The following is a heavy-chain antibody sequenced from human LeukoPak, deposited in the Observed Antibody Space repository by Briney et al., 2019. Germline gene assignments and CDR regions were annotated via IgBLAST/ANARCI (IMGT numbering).Heavy chain of an antibody. CDR2: IYAGDTDT. Sequence: GEPLKTSCKASGYTFTTNMIGGVRQMPGKGLGWSAIIYAGDTDTRYTPSFQGQVTISADKSNSTAYLQWSSLKASDTAMYYCARHRGASGMGQYYYMDVWGKGTTVTVSS. CDR3: ARHRGASGMGQYYYMDV. J-gene: IGHJ6*03. V-gene: IGHV5-51*01. CDR1: GYTFTTNM. D-gene: IGHD1-1*01.